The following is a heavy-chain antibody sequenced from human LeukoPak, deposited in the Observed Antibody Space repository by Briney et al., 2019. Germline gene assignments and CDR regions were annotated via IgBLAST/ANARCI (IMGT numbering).Heavy chain of an antibody. CDR1: GFTFDDYA. CDR2: ISWNSGSI. CDR3: ARRGSMALHPGGYSSSTVGFDY. J-gene: IGHJ4*02. D-gene: IGHD6-6*01. Sequence: GGSLRLSCAASGFTFDDYAMHWVRQAPGKGLEWVSGISWNSGSIGYADSVKGRFTISRDNAKNSLYLQMNSLRAEDTAVYYCARRGSMALHPGGYSSSTVGFDYWGQGTLVTVSS. V-gene: IGHV3-9*01.